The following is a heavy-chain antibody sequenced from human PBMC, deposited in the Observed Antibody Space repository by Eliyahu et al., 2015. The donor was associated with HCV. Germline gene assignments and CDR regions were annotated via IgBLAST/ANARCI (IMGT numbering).Heavy chain of an antibody. Sequence: QVQLVQSGAEVKKPGASVKVSCXASGYTFTSYDINWVRXATGQGLXXMGWXNPNSGNTGYAQKFQGRVTMTRNTSISTAYMELSSLRSEDTAVYYCARVYYDFWSGYYGGGGTPYGMDVWGQGTTVTVSS. V-gene: IGHV1-8*01. CDR1: GYTFTSYD. CDR2: XNPNSGNT. CDR3: ARVYYDFWSGYYGGGGTPYGMDV. D-gene: IGHD3-3*01. J-gene: IGHJ6*02.